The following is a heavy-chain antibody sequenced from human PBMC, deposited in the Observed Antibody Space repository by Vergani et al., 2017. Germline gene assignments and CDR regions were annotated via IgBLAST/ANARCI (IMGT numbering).Heavy chain of an antibody. CDR1: GYTLTELS. V-gene: IGHV1-24*01. J-gene: IGHJ4*02. CDR2: FDPEDGET. D-gene: IGHD3-22*01. CDR3: AAEPYYYDSSGYYHPFDY. Sequence: QVQLVQSGAEVKKPGASVKVSCRVSGYTLTELSMHWVRQAPGKGLEWMGGFDPEDGETIYAQKFQGRVTMTEDTSTDTAYMELSSLRSEDTAVYYCAAEPYYYDSSGYYHPFDYWGQGTLVTVSS.